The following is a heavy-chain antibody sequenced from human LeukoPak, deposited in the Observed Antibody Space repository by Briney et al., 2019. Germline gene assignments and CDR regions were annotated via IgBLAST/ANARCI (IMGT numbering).Heavy chain of an antibody. CDR3: ARSESYYYDSSGYYPSAEYFQH. V-gene: IGHV1-69*13. D-gene: IGHD3-22*01. Sequence: ASVKVSCKASGGTFSSYAISWVRQAPGQGLEWMGGIIPIFGTANYAQKFQGRVTITADESTSTAYMELSSLRSEDTAVYYCARSESYYYDSSGYYPSAEYFQHWGQGTLVTVSS. CDR2: IIPIFGTA. J-gene: IGHJ1*01. CDR1: GGTFSSYA.